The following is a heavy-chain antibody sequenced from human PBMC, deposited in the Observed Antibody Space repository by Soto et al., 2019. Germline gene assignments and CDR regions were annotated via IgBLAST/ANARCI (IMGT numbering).Heavy chain of an antibody. J-gene: IGHJ6*02. Sequence: GGSLRLSCLASGFTFSDFAMTWVRHVPGRGLEWVASLDGAGGSTYYAESVRCRFSISRDNSQNTLFLQMKRLTVDDTAIYYCPAPRDEYGSGVSWFTYGMDIWGQGTTVTVSS. CDR1: GFTFSDFA. CDR2: LDGAGGST. V-gene: IGHV3-23*01. D-gene: IGHD3-10*01. CDR3: PAPRDEYGSGVSWFTYGMDI.